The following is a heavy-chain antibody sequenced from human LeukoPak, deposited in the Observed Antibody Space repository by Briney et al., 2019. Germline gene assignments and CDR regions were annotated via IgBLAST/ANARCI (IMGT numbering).Heavy chain of an antibody. CDR3: AREHPPLDTPTENWFDP. J-gene: IGHJ5*02. CDR1: GFTVSSNY. D-gene: IGHD2-2*02. CDR2: IYSGGSA. Sequence: GGSLRLSCAASGFTVSSNYMSWVRQAPGKGLEWVSVIYSGGSAYYADSVKGRFTISRDNSKNTLYLQMNSLRAEDTAVYYCAREHPPLDTPTENWFDPWGQGTLVTVSS. V-gene: IGHV3-53*01.